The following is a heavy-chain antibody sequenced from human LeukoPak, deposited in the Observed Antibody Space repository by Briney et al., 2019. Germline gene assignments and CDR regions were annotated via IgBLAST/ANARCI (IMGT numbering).Heavy chain of an antibody. CDR1: GYSISSGYY. V-gene: IGHV4-38-2*02. J-gene: IGHJ4*02. D-gene: IGHD3-9*01. CDR2: IYHSGST. Sequence: SETLSLTCTVSGYSISSGYYWGWIRQPPGKGLEWIGSIYHSGSTYYNPSLKSRVTISVDTPKNQFSLKLSSVTAADTAVYYCASVRLGRTGYYLDYWGQGTLVTVSS. CDR3: ASVRLGRTGYYLDY.